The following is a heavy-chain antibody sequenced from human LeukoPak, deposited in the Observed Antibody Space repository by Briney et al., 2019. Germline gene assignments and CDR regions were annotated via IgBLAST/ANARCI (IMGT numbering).Heavy chain of an antibody. CDR1: GFTFSNAW. J-gene: IGHJ4*02. V-gene: IGHV3-15*01. Sequence: GGSLRLSCAASGFTFSNAWMSWVRQAPGKGLEWVGRIKSKTDGGTTDYAAPVTGRFTISRDDSKNTLYLHMNSLRAEVTAVFYCADGGLWENDYRGQGTLVTVSS. D-gene: IGHD4/OR15-4a*01. CDR3: ADGGLWENDY. CDR2: IKSKTDGGTT.